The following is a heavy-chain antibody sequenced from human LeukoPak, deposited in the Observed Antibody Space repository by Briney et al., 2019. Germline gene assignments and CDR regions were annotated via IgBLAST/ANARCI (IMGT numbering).Heavy chain of an antibody. J-gene: IGHJ4*02. CDR3: AKDPTLFDDYAETMGY. CDR1: GFTFSSSA. D-gene: IGHD4-17*01. Sequence: GGSLRLSCAASGFTFSSSAMSWVRQAPGKGLEWVSVISGSGGSTYYADSVKGRFTISRDNSKNTLYLQMNSLRAEDTAVYYCAKDPTLFDDYAETMGYWGQGTLVTVSS. V-gene: IGHV3-23*01. CDR2: ISGSGGST.